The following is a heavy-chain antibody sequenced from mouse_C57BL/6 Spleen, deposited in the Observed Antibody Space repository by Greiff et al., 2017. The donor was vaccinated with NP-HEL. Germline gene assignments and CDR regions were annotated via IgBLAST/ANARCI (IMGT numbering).Heavy chain of an antibody. Sequence: VQLQQPGAELVRPGSSVKLSCKASGYTFTSYWMHWVKQRPIQGLEWIGNIYPSDSETHYNQKFKDKATLTVDKSSSTAYMQLSSLTSEDSEVYSGARDYYGSSWYFDVWGTGTTVTVSS. V-gene: IGHV1-52*01. D-gene: IGHD1-1*01. CDR1: GYTFTSYW. CDR3: ARDYYGSSWYFDV. J-gene: IGHJ1*03. CDR2: IYPSDSET.